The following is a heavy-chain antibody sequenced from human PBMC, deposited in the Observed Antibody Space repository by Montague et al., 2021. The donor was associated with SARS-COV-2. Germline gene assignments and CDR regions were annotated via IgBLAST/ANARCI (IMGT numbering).Heavy chain of an antibody. V-gene: IGHV3-33*01. CDR3: ARDPTYGSGSFQSGFFDY. CDR1: GFSFSSYG. D-gene: IGHD3-10*01. J-gene: IGHJ4*02. CDR2: IWYDGSNK. Sequence: SLRLSCAASGFSFSSYGMHWVRQAPGKGLEWVAVIWYDGSNKYYVDSXKGRFTISRDNSKNTLYLQMNSLRAEDTAVYYCARDPTYGSGSFQSGFFDYWGRGTLVTVSS.